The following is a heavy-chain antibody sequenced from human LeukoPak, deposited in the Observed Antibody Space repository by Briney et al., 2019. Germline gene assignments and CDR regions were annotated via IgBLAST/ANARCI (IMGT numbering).Heavy chain of an antibody. Sequence: GGSLRLSCAASGFTFSSYAMSWVRQAPGKGLEWVSAISGSGGSTCYADSVKGRFTISRDNSKNTLYLQMNSLRAEDTAVYYCAKDVVPAVSPEHGMDVWGQGTTVTVSS. CDR3: AKDVVPAVSPEHGMDV. CDR1: GFTFSSYA. J-gene: IGHJ6*02. CDR2: ISGSGGST. V-gene: IGHV3-23*01. D-gene: IGHD2-2*01.